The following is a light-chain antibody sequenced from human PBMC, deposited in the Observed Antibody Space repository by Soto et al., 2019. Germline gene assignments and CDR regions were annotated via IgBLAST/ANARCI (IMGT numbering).Light chain of an antibody. Sequence: QSVLTQPASVSGSPGQSITFSCTGTSSDVGGHDYVSWYQQHPGKAPKLIIYEVRNRPSGVSNRFSGSKSGNTASLTISGLQAEDEADYYCSSYSSTTLVFXTGTKVTVL. CDR1: SSDVGGHDY. J-gene: IGLJ1*01. CDR2: EVR. CDR3: SSYSSTTLV. V-gene: IGLV2-14*01.